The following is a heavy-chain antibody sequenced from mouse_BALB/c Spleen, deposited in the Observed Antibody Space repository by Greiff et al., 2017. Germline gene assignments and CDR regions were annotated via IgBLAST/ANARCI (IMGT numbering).Heavy chain of an antibody. CDR2: ISSGSSTI. CDR1: GFTFSSFG. CDR3: ARGGRGFAY. J-gene: IGHJ3*01. D-gene: IGHD3-1*01. Sequence: EVQRVESGGGLVQPGGSRKLSCAASGFTFSSFGMHWVRQAPEKGLEWVAYISSGSSTIYYADTVKGRFTISRDNPKNTLFLQMTSLRSEDTAMYYCARGGRGFAYWGQGTLVTVSA. V-gene: IGHV5-17*02.